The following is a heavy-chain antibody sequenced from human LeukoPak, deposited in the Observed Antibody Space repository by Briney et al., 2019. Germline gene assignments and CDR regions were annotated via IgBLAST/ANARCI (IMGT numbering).Heavy chain of an antibody. D-gene: IGHD3-22*01. Sequence: SETLSLTCTVSGGSISSSSYYWGWIRQPPGKGLEWIGSIYYSGSTYYNPSLKSRVTISVDTSKNQFSLKLSSVTAADTAVYYCAREGNYYDSSGYYPAFDYWGQGTLVTVSS. V-gene: IGHV4-39*07. CDR1: GGSISSSSYY. CDR2: IYYSGST. CDR3: AREGNYYDSSGYYPAFDY. J-gene: IGHJ4*02.